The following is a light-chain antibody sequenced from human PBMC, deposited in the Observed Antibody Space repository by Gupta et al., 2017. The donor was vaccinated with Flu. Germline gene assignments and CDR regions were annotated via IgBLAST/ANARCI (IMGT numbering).Light chain of an antibody. J-gene: IGKJ2*03. V-gene: IGKV3-20*01. Sequence: EIVLTQSPGTLSLSPGERATLSCRASQSISSTFLAWYQQKSGQAPMLLIYGASSRVTGIPDRFTGSGSGTDFTLTINRLEPEDFAVYYCQQYTGSPSFGQGSKLEIK. CDR3: QQYTGSPS. CDR1: QSISSTF. CDR2: GAS.